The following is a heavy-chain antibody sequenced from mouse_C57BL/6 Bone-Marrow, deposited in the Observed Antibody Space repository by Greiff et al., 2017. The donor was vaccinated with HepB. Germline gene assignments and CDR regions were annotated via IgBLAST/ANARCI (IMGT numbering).Heavy chain of an antibody. D-gene: IGHD2-10*01. CDR2: IDPSDSYT. Sequence: QVQLKQPGAELVMPGASVKLSCKASGYTFTSYWMHWVKQRPGQGLEWIGEIDPSDSYTNYNQKFKGKSTLTVDKSSSTAYMQLSSLTSEDSAVYYCARDPTRYFDVWGTGTTVTVSS. V-gene: IGHV1-69*01. J-gene: IGHJ1*03. CDR1: GYTFTSYW. CDR3: ARDPTRYFDV.